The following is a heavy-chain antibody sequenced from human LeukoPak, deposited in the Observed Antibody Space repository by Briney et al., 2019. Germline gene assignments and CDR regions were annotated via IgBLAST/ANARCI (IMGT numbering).Heavy chain of an antibody. Sequence: GGSLRLSCEVSGFTFDVYAMSWVRQAPGKGLEWVSGINWNGGSTGYADSVKGRFTISRDNAKNTLYLQMNSLRAEDTAVYYCATQIVVVTSFDYWGQGTLVTVSS. V-gene: IGHV3-20*04. J-gene: IGHJ4*02. CDR3: ATQIVVVTSFDY. D-gene: IGHD3-22*01. CDR1: GFTFDVYA. CDR2: INWNGGST.